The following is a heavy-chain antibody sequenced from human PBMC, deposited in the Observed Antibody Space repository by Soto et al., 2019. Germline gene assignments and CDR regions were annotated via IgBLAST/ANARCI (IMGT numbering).Heavy chain of an antibody. CDR1: GFNLGVFG. Sequence: PGGSLRLSCAASGFNLGVFGMHWVRQAPGKGLEWLSVLSYEGSEEYYADSVRGRFTISRDNSKNTLFLQIDSLRIDDTGVYYCALTRWSSLLEVAGPGFEYWGQGTLVTVSS. V-gene: IGHV3-30*03. J-gene: IGHJ4*02. D-gene: IGHD6-19*01. CDR2: LSYEGSEE. CDR3: ALTRWSSLLEVAGPGFEY.